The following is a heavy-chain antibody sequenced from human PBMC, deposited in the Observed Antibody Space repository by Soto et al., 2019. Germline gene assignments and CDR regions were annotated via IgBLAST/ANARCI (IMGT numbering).Heavy chain of an antibody. D-gene: IGHD1-1*01. CDR3: ARDKDTSSWTGFDF. CDR1: GFTFATYA. CDR2: ISATGIST. V-gene: IGHV3-23*01. J-gene: IGHJ4*01. Sequence: LRLSCAASGFTFATYAMSWVRQAPGKGLEWVSAISATGISTHYADSVKGRVTISRDNSANTLSLEMSSLTAEDTAVYYCARDKDTSSWTGFDFWGHGALVTVSS.